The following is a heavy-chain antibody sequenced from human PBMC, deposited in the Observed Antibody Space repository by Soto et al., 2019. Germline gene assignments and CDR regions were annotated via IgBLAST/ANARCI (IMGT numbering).Heavy chain of an antibody. CDR3: ARAFVYLGSDCRGYYFDAFDF. Sequence: QVQLVQSGAEVKKPGASVKVSCKASGYTFTSSGMSWVRQAPGQGLEWMGWISAPTGRSEYAQRFQGRVTMTTGRSASTAYMELRSLRSDDTAVYYCARAFVYLGSDCRGYYFDAFDFWGPATLVTASS. CDR2: ISAPTGRS. J-gene: IGHJ3*01. V-gene: IGHV1-18*01. CDR1: GYTFTSSG. D-gene: IGHD3-22*01.